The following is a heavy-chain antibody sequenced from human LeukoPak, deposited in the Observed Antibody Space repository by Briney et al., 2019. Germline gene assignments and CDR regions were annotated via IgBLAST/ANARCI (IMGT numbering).Heavy chain of an antibody. Sequence: GGSLRLACAASGFTFSSYAMSWVRQAPGKGLEWVSAISISGENTYYADSVKGRFTISRDTSRNTLYLQMHSLRAEDTAVYYCARLISTSSSRFSDYWGQGTLVTVSS. D-gene: IGHD6-6*01. CDR2: ISISGENT. J-gene: IGHJ4*02. V-gene: IGHV3-23*01. CDR3: ARLISTSSSRFSDY. CDR1: GFTFSSYA.